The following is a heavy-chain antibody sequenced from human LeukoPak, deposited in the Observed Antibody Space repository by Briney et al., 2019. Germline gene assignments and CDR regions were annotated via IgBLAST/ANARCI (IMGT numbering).Heavy chain of an antibody. D-gene: IGHD3-16*01. CDR1: GYTFTGYY. V-gene: IGHV1-8*03. CDR2: ISAYNGNT. Sequence: GASVKVSCKASGYTFTGYYMHWVRQAPGQGLEWMGWISAYNGNTNYAQKFQGRVTLTRNTAINTAYMELSSLTSEDTAVYYCARVNGGGDYWGQGTLVSVSS. CDR3: ARVNGGGDY. J-gene: IGHJ4*02.